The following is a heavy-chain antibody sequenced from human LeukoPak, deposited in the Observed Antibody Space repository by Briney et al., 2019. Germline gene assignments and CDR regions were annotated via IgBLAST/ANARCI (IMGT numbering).Heavy chain of an antibody. CDR1: GFTFSSYS. J-gene: IGHJ4*02. CDR2: ISAGGTT. CDR3: AKYFGGWYEDY. D-gene: IGHD6-19*01. Sequence: PGGSLRLSCAASGFTFSSYSMNWVRQAPGKGLQWVSAISAGGTTYYADSVKGRFTISRDNSKNTLYLQMNSLRAEDTAVYYCAKYFGGWYEDYWGQGTLVTVSS. V-gene: IGHV3-23*01.